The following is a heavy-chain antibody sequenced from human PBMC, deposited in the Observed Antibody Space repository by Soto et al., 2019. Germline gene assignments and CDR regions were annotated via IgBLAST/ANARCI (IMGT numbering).Heavy chain of an antibody. CDR1: GGTFSSYT. Sequence: ASVKVSCKASGGTFSSYTISWVRQAPGQGLEWMGRIIPILGIANYAQKFQGRVTITADKSTSTAYMELSSLRSEDTAVYYCARDEGQLGEFDYWGQGTLVTVSS. D-gene: IGHD6-6*01. CDR3: ARDEGQLGEFDY. J-gene: IGHJ4*02. CDR2: IIPILGIA. V-gene: IGHV1-69*04.